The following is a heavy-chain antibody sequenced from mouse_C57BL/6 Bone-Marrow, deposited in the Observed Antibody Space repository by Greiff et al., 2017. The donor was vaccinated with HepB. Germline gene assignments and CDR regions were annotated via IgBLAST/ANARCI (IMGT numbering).Heavy chain of an antibody. Sequence: VQGVESGPGLVAPSQSLSITCTVSGFSLTSYGVDWVRQSPGKGLEWLGVIWGVGSTNYNSALKSRLSISKDNSKSQVFLKMNSLQTDDTAMYYCARRISYYGSSYDYAMDYWGQGTSVTVSS. V-gene: IGHV2-6*01. CDR1: GFSLTSYG. D-gene: IGHD1-1*01. J-gene: IGHJ4*01. CDR2: IWGVGST. CDR3: ARRISYYGSSYDYAMDY.